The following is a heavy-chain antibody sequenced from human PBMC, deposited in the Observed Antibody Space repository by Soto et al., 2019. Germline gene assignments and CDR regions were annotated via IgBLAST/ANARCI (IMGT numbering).Heavy chain of an antibody. V-gene: IGHV1-18*01. CDR3: ARDTGNSFDY. Sequence: HVQQGRSGGEGKKPGASVKVSCNTSGYTVNTYFITWGRQAPGQGLEWMGWISPHNGNTNYAEKFQGRVTMTADTITKTAYMELRNLRIDDTAVYYCARDTGNSFDYWGQGTPVTVSS. J-gene: IGHJ4*02. CDR2: ISPHNGNT. CDR1: GYTVNTYF.